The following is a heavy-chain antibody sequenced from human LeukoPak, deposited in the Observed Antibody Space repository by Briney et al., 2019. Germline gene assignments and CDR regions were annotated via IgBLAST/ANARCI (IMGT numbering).Heavy chain of an antibody. Sequence: GGSLRLSCAASGFTFSSYAMSWVRQAPGKGLEWVSAISGSGGSTYYADSVKGRFTISRDNAKNSLYLQMNSLRAEDTALYYCARGTLYSYAFDIWGQGTMVTVSS. CDR3: ARGTLYSYAFDI. V-gene: IGHV3-23*01. D-gene: IGHD5-18*01. J-gene: IGHJ3*02. CDR2: ISGSGGST. CDR1: GFTFSSYA.